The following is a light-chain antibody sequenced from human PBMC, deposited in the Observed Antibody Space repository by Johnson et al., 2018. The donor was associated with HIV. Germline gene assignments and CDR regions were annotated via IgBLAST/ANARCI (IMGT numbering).Light chain of an antibody. CDR2: KDN. Sequence: QYVLTQPPSVSAAPGQKVTISCSGSSSTVGNNFVSWYQVLPGTAPKLLIYKDNARPSGLPDRFSGSKSGTSATLGITGLQTGDEAVYYCGTWDSSLRADVFGTGTKVTVL. J-gene: IGLJ1*01. CDR1: SSTVGNNF. V-gene: IGLV1-51*02. CDR3: GTWDSSLRADV.